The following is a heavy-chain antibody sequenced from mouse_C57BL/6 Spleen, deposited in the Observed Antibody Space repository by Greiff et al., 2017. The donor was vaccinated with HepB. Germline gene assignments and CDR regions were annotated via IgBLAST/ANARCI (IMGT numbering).Heavy chain of an antibody. D-gene: IGHD2-2*01. J-gene: IGHJ2*01. Sequence: EVQRVESGPELVKPGASVKMSCKASGYTFTDYNMHWVKQSHGKSLEWIGYINPNNGGTSYNQKFKGKATLTVNKSSSTAYMELRSLTSEDSAVYYCARTYGGYAYWGQGTTLTVSS. V-gene: IGHV1-22*01. CDR1: GYTFTDYN. CDR3: ARTYGGYAY. CDR2: INPNNGGT.